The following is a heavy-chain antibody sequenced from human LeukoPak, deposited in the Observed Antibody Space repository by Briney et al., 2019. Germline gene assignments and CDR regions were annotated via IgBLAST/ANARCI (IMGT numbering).Heavy chain of an antibody. Sequence: SVKVSCRASGGTFSSYAISWVRQAPGQGLEWMGGIIPIFGTANYTQKFQGRVTITADESTSTAYMELSSLRSEDTAVYYCARDSRAGSGSRPHDWGQGTLVTVSS. D-gene: IGHD3-10*01. CDR3: ARDSRAGSGSRPHD. V-gene: IGHV1-69*13. CDR1: GGTFSSYA. J-gene: IGHJ4*02. CDR2: IIPIFGTA.